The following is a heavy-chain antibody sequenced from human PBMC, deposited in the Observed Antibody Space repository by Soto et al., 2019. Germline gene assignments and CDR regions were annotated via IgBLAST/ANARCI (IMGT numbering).Heavy chain of an antibody. CDR2: IYYSGST. J-gene: IGHJ6*02. CDR1: GGSISSYY. D-gene: IGHD3-22*01. CDR3: ARVRYYYDSSGYYYGSDYYYYGMDV. V-gene: IGHV4-59*01. Sequence: SETLSLTCTVSGGSISSYYWSWIRQPPGKGLEWIGYIYYSGSTNYNPSLKSRVTISVDTSKNQFSLKLSSVTAADTAVYYCARVRYYYDSSGYYYGSDYYYYGMDVWGQGTTVTVSS.